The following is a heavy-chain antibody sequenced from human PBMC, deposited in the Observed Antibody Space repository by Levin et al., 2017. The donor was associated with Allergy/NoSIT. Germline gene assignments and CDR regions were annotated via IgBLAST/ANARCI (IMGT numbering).Heavy chain of an antibody. J-gene: IGHJ2*01. CDR1: GGSFSGYY. Sequence: PSETLSLTCAVYGGSFSGYYWSWIRQPPGKGLEWIGEINHSGSTNYNPSLKSRVTISVDTSKNQFSLKLSSVTAADTAVYYCARGRGSSWYARYWYFDLWGRGTLVTVSS. CDR3: ARGRGSSWYARYWYFDL. D-gene: IGHD6-13*01. CDR2: INHSGST. V-gene: IGHV4-34*01.